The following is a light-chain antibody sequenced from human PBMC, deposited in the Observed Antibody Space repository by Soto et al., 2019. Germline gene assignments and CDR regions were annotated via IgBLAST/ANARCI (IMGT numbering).Light chain of an antibody. V-gene: IGKV3-20*01. CDR1: QSVSSSY. Sequence: EIVLTQSPGTLSLSPGERATLSCRASQSVSSSYLAWYQQKPGQAPKFLIYGVSGRATGIPDRFSGSGSGTDFTLTISRLEPEDFAVYYCQQYDSSQWTFGQGTKVEIK. CDR3: QQYDSSQWT. CDR2: GVS. J-gene: IGKJ1*01.